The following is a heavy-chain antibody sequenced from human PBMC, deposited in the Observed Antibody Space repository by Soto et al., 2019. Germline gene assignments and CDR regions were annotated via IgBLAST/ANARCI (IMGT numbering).Heavy chain of an antibody. Sequence: SETLSLTCTVSGGSISSYYWSWIRQPPGKGLEWIGYIYYSGSTNYNPSLKSRVTISVDTSKNQFSLKLSSVTAADTAVYYCARDSTGYLFDYCGQGTLVTVSS. CDR3: ARDSTGYLFDY. CDR2: IYYSGST. V-gene: IGHV4-59*01. J-gene: IGHJ4*02. CDR1: GGSISSYY. D-gene: IGHD3-9*01.